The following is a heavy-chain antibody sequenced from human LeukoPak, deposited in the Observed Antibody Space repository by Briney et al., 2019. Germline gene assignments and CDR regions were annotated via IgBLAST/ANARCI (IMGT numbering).Heavy chain of an antibody. CDR1: GGTFSSYA. V-gene: IGHV1-69*13. CDR3: ASQGSRYCSGGSCYPSRHYYYYYGMDV. D-gene: IGHD2-15*01. Sequence: RRASVKVSCKASGGTFSSYAISWVRQAPGQGLEWMGGIIPIFGTANYAQKFQGRVTVTADESTSTAYLELSSLRSEDTAVYCCASQGSRYCSGGSCYPSRHYYYYYGMDVWSKGTSVTVPS. J-gene: IGHJ6*04. CDR2: IIPIFGTA.